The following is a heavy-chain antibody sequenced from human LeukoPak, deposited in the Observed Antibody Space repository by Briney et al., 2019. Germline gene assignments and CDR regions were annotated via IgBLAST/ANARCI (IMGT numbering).Heavy chain of an antibody. CDR1: GFTFSNYE. Sequence: GGSLRLSCAASGFTFSNYEMNWVRQAPGKGLEWVSYIDNRGTTIYYADSVKGRFTISRDNAKNSLYLQINSLRAEDTAVYYCAREDSSGLDYWGQGTLVTVSS. D-gene: IGHD6-19*01. V-gene: IGHV3-48*03. J-gene: IGHJ4*02. CDR3: AREDSSGLDY. CDR2: IDNRGTTI.